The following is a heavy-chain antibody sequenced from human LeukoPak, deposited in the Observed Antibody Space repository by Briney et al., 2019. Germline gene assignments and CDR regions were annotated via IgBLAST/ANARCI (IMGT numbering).Heavy chain of an antibody. CDR2: ISAYNGNT. CDR1: GYTFTSYG. CDR3: ARDLGDGSGSYTPCLGY. J-gene: IGHJ4*02. V-gene: IGHV1-18*01. Sequence: AASVKVSCKASGYTFTSYGISWVRQAPGQGLEWMGWISAYNGNTNYAQKLQGRVTITRDTSASTAYMELSSLRSEDTAVYYCARDLGDGSGSYTPCLGYWGQGTLVTVSS. D-gene: IGHD3-10*01.